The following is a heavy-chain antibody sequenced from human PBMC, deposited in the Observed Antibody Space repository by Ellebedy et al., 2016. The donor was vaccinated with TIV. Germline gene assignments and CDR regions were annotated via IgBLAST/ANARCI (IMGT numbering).Heavy chain of an antibody. Sequence: GGSLRLSXAGDGFIFSDHYMDWVRQAPGKGLEWVGRSSSKADGYTTHYAASVSGRFTISRGDSRNSVYLQMNSLKIEGTAVYYCTRGFFFLWGQGTTVTISS. V-gene: IGHV3-72*01. D-gene: IGHD2/OR15-2a*01. CDR2: SSSKADGYTT. J-gene: IGHJ6*02. CDR3: TRGFFFL. CDR1: GFIFSDHY.